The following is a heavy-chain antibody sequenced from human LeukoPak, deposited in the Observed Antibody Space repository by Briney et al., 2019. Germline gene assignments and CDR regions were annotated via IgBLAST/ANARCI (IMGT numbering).Heavy chain of an antibody. D-gene: IGHD1-14*01. Sequence: GGSLRLSCAASGFTFSSYAMHWVRQAPGKGLEWVAVISYDGSNKHYADSVKGRFTISRDNSKNTLYLQMNSLRAEDTAVYYCARDPGDYWGQGTLVTVSS. CDR2: ISYDGSNK. V-gene: IGHV3-30-3*01. CDR3: ARDPGDY. J-gene: IGHJ4*02. CDR1: GFTFSSYA.